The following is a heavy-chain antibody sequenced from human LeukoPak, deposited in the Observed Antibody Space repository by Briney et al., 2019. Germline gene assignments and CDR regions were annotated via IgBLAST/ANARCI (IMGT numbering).Heavy chain of an antibody. D-gene: IGHD6-19*01. V-gene: IGHV3-21*04. J-gene: IGHJ4*02. Sequence: GGSLRLSCAASGSSFSTYSMNWVRQAPGKGLEWVSSISSRSGYIYYADSVKGRFTISRDNAKNSLYLQMNSLRAEDTAVYYCARALLPGIAVAGEDYWGQGTLVTVSS. CDR1: GSSFSTYS. CDR3: ARALLPGIAVAGEDY. CDR2: ISSRSGYI.